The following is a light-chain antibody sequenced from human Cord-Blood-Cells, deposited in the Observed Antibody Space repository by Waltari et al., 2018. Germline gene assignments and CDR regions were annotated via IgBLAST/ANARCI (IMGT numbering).Light chain of an antibody. V-gene: IGLV1-40*01. Sequence: QSVLTQPPSVSGAPGQRVTISCTGSSSNIGAGYDVHWYQQHPGTAPKLLIYGNSNRPSGVPDRCSGSKSGTSASLAITGRQAEDEADYYCQSYDSSLSGVVFGGGTKLTVL. CDR2: GNS. J-gene: IGLJ2*01. CDR1: SSNIGAGYD. CDR3: QSYDSSLSGVV.